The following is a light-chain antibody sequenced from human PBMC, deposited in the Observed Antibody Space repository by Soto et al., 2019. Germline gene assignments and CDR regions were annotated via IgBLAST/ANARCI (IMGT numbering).Light chain of an antibody. CDR3: QLYGNSPLYT. V-gene: IGKV3-20*01. J-gene: IGKJ2*01. Sequence: EIVLTQTPGTLSLSPGESATLSCRASQRLISSYLAWYQQRPGQPPRLLISGASSRATGIPHRFSGSGSGTDFTLTITRLEPEDFAVYYCQLYGNSPLYTFGQGTRLEVK. CDR1: QRLISSY. CDR2: GAS.